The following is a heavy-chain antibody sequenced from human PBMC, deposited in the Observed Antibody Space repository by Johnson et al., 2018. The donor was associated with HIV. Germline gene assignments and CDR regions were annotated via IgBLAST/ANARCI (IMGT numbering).Heavy chain of an antibody. D-gene: IGHD6-13*01. CDR1: GFTFDDYG. Sequence: VQLVESGGGVVRPGGSLRLSCAASGFTFDDYGMSWVRQAPGKGLEWVSGINWNGGSTGYADSVKGRFTISRDNSKNTLYLQMNSLRAEDTAVYYCALLRGAAGDDAFDIWGQGTMVTVSS. V-gene: IGHV3-20*04. CDR2: INWNGGST. CDR3: ALLRGAAGDDAFDI. J-gene: IGHJ3*02.